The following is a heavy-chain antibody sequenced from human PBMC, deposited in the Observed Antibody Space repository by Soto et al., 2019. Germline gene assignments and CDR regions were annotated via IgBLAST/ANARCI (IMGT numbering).Heavy chain of an antibody. J-gene: IGHJ6*02. Sequence: SETLSLTCSVSGGSISSYYWSWIRQPPGKGLEWIGEINHSGSTNYNPSLKSRVTISVDTSKNQFSLKLSSVTAADTAVYYCARELGYCSSTSCYREDYYYGMDVWGQGTTVTVSS. CDR3: ARELGYCSSTSCYREDYYYGMDV. D-gene: IGHD2-2*02. V-gene: IGHV4-34*01. CDR1: GGSISSYY. CDR2: INHSGST.